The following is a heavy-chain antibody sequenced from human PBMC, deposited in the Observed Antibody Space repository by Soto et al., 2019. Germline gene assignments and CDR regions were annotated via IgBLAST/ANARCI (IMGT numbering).Heavy chain of an antibody. V-gene: IGHV1-69*13. CDR1: GGTFSSYA. Sequence: SVRLYGKAAGGTFSSYASSWVRQAPEQGLEWMGGIIPIFGTANYAQKFQGRVTITADESTSTAYMELSSLRSEDTAVYYCARVGPRKFCSGGSCYSTFDYWGRGTLVTVSS. CDR2: IIPIFGTA. D-gene: IGHD2-15*01. J-gene: IGHJ4*02. CDR3: ARVGPRKFCSGGSCYSTFDY.